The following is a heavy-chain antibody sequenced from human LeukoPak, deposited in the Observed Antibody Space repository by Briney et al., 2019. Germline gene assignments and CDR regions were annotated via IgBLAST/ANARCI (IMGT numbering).Heavy chain of an antibody. CDR3: ARVPLYYDYGRYNWFDP. Sequence: GGSLRLSCAASGFTFSSYSMNWVRQAPGKGLEWVSSISSSSSYIYYADSVKGRSTISRDNAKNSLYLQMNSLRAEDTAVYYCARVPLYYDYGRYNWFDPWGQGTLVTVSS. D-gene: IGHD3-22*01. V-gene: IGHV3-21*01. CDR1: GFTFSSYS. J-gene: IGHJ5*02. CDR2: ISSSSSYI.